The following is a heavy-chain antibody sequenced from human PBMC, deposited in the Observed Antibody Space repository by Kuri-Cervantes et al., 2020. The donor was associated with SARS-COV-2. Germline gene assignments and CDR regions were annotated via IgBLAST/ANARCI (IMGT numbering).Heavy chain of an antibody. Sequence: ASVKVSCKASGYTFTSYYMHWVRQAPGQGLEWMGIINPSGGSTSYAQKFQGRVTMTRDTSTSTVYMGLSSLRSEDTAVYYCARYPDHKQANWGSEADWYFDLWGRGTLVTVSS. CDR1: GYTFTSYY. D-gene: IGHD7-27*01. CDR2: INPSGGST. J-gene: IGHJ2*01. CDR3: ARYPDHKQANWGSEADWYFDL. V-gene: IGHV1-46*01.